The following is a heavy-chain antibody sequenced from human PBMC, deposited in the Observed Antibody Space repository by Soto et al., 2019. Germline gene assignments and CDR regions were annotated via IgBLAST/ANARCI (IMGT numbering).Heavy chain of an antibody. V-gene: IGHV4-34*01. Sequence: SETLSLTCAAYGGSFSGYYLNWIRQPPGKGLEWIGELNHSGSTKYNPSLKSRVSISVDTSKNQYYLRLNSVTAADTPVYYCARDKNYYYYGMDVWGQGTTVTVSS. CDR3: ARDKNYYYYGMDV. CDR2: LNHSGST. CDR1: GGSFSGYY. J-gene: IGHJ6*02.